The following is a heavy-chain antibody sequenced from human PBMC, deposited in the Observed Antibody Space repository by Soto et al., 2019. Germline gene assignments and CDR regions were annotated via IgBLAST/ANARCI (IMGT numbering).Heavy chain of an antibody. V-gene: IGHV5-51*01. J-gene: IGHJ1*01. CDR1: GYSFTSYW. CDR3: ARDNSDCSGGSCYSYFQH. Sequence: PGESLKISCKGSGYSFTSYWIGWVRQMPGKGLEWMGIIYPGDSDTRYSPSFQGQVTISADKSISTAYLQWSSLKASDTAVYYCARDNSDCSGGSCYSYFQHWGQGTLVTVSS. D-gene: IGHD2-15*01. CDR2: IYPGDSDT.